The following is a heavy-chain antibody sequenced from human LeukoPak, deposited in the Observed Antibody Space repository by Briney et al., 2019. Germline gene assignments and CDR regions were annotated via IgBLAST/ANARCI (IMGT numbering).Heavy chain of an antibody. Sequence: GGSLRLSCAASGFTFSSYSMNWVRQAPGKGLEWVSSISSSSSYIYYADSVKGRFTISRANAKNSLYLQMNSLRAEDTAVYYCARDRNVVDFDYWGQGTLVTVSS. V-gene: IGHV3-21*01. CDR1: GFTFSSYS. CDR2: ISSSSSYI. J-gene: IGHJ4*02. CDR3: ARDRNVVDFDY. D-gene: IGHD2-2*01.